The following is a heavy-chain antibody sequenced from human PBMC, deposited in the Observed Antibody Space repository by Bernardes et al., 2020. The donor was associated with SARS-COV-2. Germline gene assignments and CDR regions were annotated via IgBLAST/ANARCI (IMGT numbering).Heavy chain of an antibody. CDR1: GFSLSTSGVG. J-gene: IGHJ4*02. D-gene: IGHD3-3*01. V-gene: IGHV2-5*02. Sequence: SGPTLVKPTQTLPLTCTISGFSLSTSGVGVGWIRQPPGKALEWLALIYWDDDKLYSPSLKSRLTITKDTSKNQMVLTMTNMDPVDTATYYCAHRQVGFWRCYFDYWGQGTLVTVSS. CDR3: AHRQVGFWRCYFDY. CDR2: IYWDDDK.